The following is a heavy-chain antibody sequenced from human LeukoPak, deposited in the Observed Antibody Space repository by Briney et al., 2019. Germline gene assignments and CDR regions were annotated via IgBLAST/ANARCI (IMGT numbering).Heavy chain of an antibody. CDR2: INSDGSST. V-gene: IGHV3-74*01. CDR1: GFTFSSYW. Sequence: GGSLRLSCAASGFTFSSYWMHRVRQAPGKGLVWVSRINSDGSSTSYADSVKGRFTISRDNAKNTLYLQMNSLRAEDTALYYCAKDGGSYGFDPWGQGTLVTVSS. J-gene: IGHJ5*02. D-gene: IGHD1-26*01. CDR3: AKDGGSYGFDP.